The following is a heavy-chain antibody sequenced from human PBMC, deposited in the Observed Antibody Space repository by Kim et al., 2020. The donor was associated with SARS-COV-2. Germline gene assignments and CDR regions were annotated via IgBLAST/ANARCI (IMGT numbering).Heavy chain of an antibody. V-gene: IGHV1-46*01. Sequence: ASVKVSCKASGYTFTSYYMHWVRQAPGQGLEWMGIINPSGGSTSYAQKFQGRVTMTRDTSTSTVYMELSSLRSEDTAVYYCARDKGGYSGSYSYYFDYWGQGTLVTVSS. CDR2: INPSGGST. CDR3: ARDKGGYSGSYSYYFDY. CDR1: GYTFTSYY. D-gene: IGHD1-26*01. J-gene: IGHJ4*02.